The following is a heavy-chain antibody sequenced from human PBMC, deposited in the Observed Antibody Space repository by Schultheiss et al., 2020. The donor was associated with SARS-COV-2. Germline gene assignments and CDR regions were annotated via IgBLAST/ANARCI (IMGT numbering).Heavy chain of an antibody. V-gene: IGHV4-59*12. Sequence: SETLSLTCTVSGGSISSYYWSWIRQPAGKGLEWIGNIYHSGSAYYNPSLKSRVTISVDTSKNQFSLKLSSVTAADTAVYYCARDYYDTSGYAFDYWGQGTLVTVSS. CDR3: ARDYYDTSGYAFDY. J-gene: IGHJ4*02. CDR2: IYHSGSA. D-gene: IGHD3-22*01. CDR1: GGSISSYY.